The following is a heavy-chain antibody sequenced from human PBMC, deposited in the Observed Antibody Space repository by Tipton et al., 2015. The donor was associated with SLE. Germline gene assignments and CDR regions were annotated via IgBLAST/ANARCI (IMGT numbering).Heavy chain of an antibody. J-gene: IGHJ4*02. CDR2: IYTSGST. CDR1: GGSISSGSYY. CDR3: ATLSAGQSTTGH. Sequence: LRLSCTVSGGSISSGSYYWSWIRQPAGKGLEWIGHIYTSGSTNYNPSLKSRVSISVTTSKNQFSLKLSSVTAADTAVYYCATLSAGQSTTGHWGQGTLVTVSS. V-gene: IGHV4-61*09. D-gene: IGHD4-17*01.